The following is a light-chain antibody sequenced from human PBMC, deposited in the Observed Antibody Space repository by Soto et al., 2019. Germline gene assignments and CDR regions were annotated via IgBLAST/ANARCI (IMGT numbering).Light chain of an antibody. Sequence: QTVVTQEPSFSVSPGGTVTLTCGLSSGSVSTSYYPSWYQQTPGQAPRTLIYSTNTRSSGVPDRFSGSIRGNTAALTITGAQADDESDYYCVLYMGSGTGVFGGGTKVTVL. CDR2: STN. CDR3: VLYMGSGTGV. CDR1: SGSVSTSYY. V-gene: IGLV8-61*01. J-gene: IGLJ3*02.